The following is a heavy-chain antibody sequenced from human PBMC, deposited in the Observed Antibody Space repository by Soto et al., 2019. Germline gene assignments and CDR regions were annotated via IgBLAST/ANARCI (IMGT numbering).Heavy chain of an antibody. V-gene: IGHV2-70*01. CDR1: GFSLSTSGMC. CDR2: IDWDDDK. J-gene: IGHJ4*02. CDR3: ARIRYPPGSGSSEFDY. D-gene: IGHD3-10*01. Sequence: SGPTLVNPTQTLTLTCTFSGFSLSTSGMCVSWIRQPPGKALEWLALIDWDDDKYYSTSLKTRLTISKDTSKNQVVLTMTNMDPVDTATYYCARIRYPPGSGSSEFDYWGQGTLVTVSS.